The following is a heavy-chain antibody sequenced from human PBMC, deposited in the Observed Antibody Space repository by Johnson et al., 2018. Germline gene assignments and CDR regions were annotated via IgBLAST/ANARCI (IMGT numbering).Heavy chain of an antibody. D-gene: IGHD2-15*01. CDR2: IYPGNSDT. CDR1: GYSFSNNW. J-gene: IGHJ3*01. CDR3: ARSGGFNAASDG. Sequence: ERLGESGAEVKKPGESMKICCKGSGYSFSNNWIGWVRQMPGKGREWMGIIYPGNSDTRYSTTFQGQVTMSTDKSISTAYWQWSSLKDSDTALYYCARSGGFNAASDGWGQGTLVTVSS. V-gene: IGHV5-51*01.